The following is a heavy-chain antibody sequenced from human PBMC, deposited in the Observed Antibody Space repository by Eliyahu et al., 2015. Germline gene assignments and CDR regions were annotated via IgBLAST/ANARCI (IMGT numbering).Heavy chain of an antibody. D-gene: IGHD2-2*01. CDR3: ATGIVPAATLGYYYYGMDV. J-gene: IGHJ6*02. CDR2: FXPEDGET. V-gene: IGHV1-24*01. CDR1: GXXLPXXP. Sequence: QVQLVQSGAEVKKPGASVKVSCKVSGXXLPXXPXXRVRQAPGKGLGWMGGFXPEDGETIYAQKFQGRVTMTEDTSTDTAYMELSSLRSEDTAVYYCATGIVPAATLGYYYYGMDVWGQGTTVTVSS.